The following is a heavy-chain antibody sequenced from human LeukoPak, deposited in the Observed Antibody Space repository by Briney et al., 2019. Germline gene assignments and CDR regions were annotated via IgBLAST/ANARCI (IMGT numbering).Heavy chain of an antibody. CDR3: ARDPGGYCRSTSCYRAHFDY. J-gene: IGHJ4*02. CDR1: GFTFSSYA. CDR2: ISYDGSNK. V-gene: IGHV3-30-3*01. D-gene: IGHD2-2*01. Sequence: GGSLRLSCAASGFTFSSYAMHWVRQAPGKGLGWVAVISYDGSNKYYADSVKGRFTISRDNSKNTLYLQMNSLRAEDTAVYYCARDPGGYCRSTSCYRAHFDYWGQGTLVTVSS.